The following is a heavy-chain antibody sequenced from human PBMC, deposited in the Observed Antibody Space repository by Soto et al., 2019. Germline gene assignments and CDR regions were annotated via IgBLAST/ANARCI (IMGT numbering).Heavy chain of an antibody. CDR1: GYSFTSYW. CDR3: ARLYRPNYYDSSGYSRVGDY. J-gene: IGHJ4*02. CDR2: IYPGDSDT. V-gene: IGHV5-51*01. Sequence: GESLKISCKGSGYSFTSYWIGWVRQMPGKGLEWMGIIYPGDSDTRYSPSFQGQVTISADKSISTAYLQRSSLKASDTAMYYCARLYRPNYYDSSGYSRVGDYWGKGTLVTVSS. D-gene: IGHD3-22*01.